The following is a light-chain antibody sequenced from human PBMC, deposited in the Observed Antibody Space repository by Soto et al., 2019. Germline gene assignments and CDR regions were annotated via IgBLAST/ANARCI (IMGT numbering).Light chain of an antibody. CDR1: SSDVGDFDC. CDR2: EVS. CDR3: SSYTSSSTLV. V-gene: IGLV2-14*01. J-gene: IGLJ2*01. Sequence: QPVLTQPASVSGSPGQSITISCTGTSSDVGDFDCVSWYQQHPGNAPKLMIYEVSDRPSGVSNRFSGSKSGDTASLTISGLQAEDEADYYCSSYTSSSTLVFGGGTKLTVL.